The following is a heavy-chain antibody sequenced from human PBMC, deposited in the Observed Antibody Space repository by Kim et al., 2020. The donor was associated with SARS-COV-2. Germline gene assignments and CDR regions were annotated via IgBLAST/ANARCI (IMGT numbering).Heavy chain of an antibody. J-gene: IGHJ5*02. CDR3: AKVVLLTTSKLHETPNWFDP. Sequence: GGSLRLSCAASGFTFSSYAMSWVRQAPGKGLEWVSAISGSGGSTYYADSVKGRFTISRDNSKNTLYLQMNSLRAEDTAVYYCAKVVLLTTSKLHETPNWFDPWGQGTLVTVSS. CDR2: ISGSGGST. V-gene: IGHV3-23*01. D-gene: IGHD2-2*01. CDR1: GFTFSSYA.